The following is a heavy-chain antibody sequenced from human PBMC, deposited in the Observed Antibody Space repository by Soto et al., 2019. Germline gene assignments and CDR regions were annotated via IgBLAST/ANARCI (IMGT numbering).Heavy chain of an antibody. Sequence: GGSLRLSCSASGFTFSSYAMHWVRQAPGKGLEYVSAISSNGGSTYYADSVKGRFTISRDNSKNTLYLQMSSLRAEDTAVYYCVKSLAIDYYGSGSYYRATAPRVDYWGQGTLVTVSS. V-gene: IGHV3-64D*08. CDR2: ISSNGGST. CDR3: VKSLAIDYYGSGSYYRATAPRVDY. D-gene: IGHD3-10*01. J-gene: IGHJ4*02. CDR1: GFTFSSYA.